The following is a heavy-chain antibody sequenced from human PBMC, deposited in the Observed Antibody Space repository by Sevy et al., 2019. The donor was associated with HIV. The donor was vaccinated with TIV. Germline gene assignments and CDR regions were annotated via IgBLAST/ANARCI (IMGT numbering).Heavy chain of an antibody. J-gene: IGHJ4*02. Sequence: GGSLRLSCAASGFTFSSYAMHWVRQAPGKGLEWVAVISYDGSNKYYADSVKGRLTISRDNSKNTLYLQMNSLRAEDTAVYYCARGIQLWLVFDYWGQGTLVTVSS. D-gene: IGHD5-18*01. CDR1: GFTFSSYA. V-gene: IGHV3-30-3*01. CDR3: ARGIQLWLVFDY. CDR2: ISYDGSNK.